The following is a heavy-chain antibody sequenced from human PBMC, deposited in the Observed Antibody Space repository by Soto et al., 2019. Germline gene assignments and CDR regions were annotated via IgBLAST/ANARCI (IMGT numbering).Heavy chain of an antibody. V-gene: IGHV3-23*01. CDR1: GFTFSSYA. Sequence: WGSLRLSCAASGFTFSSYAMSWVRQAPGKGLEWVSAISGSGGSTYYADSVKGRFTISRDNSKNTLYLQMNSLRAEDKAVYYCANHHSYDYVWGSYVQGWSDAFDIWGQGTMVTVSS. CDR3: ANHHSYDYVWGSYVQGWSDAFDI. CDR2: ISGSGGST. D-gene: IGHD3-16*01. J-gene: IGHJ3*02.